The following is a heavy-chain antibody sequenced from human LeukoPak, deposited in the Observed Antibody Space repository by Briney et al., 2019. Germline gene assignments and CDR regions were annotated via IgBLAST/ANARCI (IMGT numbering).Heavy chain of an antibody. V-gene: IGHV4-38-2*02. CDR3: ARVAFGLDP. CDR2: IYHSGRT. Sequence: NPSQTLSLTCTVSGYSISSGYYWGWIRQPPGKGLEWIGIIYHSGRTDYNPSLKSRVTISEDTSKNQFSLKLSSVTAADTAVYYCARVAFGLDPWGQGALVIVAS. D-gene: IGHD3-16*01. J-gene: IGHJ5*02. CDR1: GYSISSGYY.